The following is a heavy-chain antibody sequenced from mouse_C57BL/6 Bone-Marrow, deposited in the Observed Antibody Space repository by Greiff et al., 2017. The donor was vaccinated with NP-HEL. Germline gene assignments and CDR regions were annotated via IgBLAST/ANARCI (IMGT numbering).Heavy chain of an antibody. CDR1: VFTFSDYG. CDR3: ANYWFAY. CDR2: ISSGSSTI. J-gene: IGHJ3*01. Sequence: VMLVESGGGLVPPFFSLPLSCASSVFTFSDYGMHWVRQAPEKGLEWVAYISSGSSTIYYADTVKGRFTISRDNAKNTLFLQMTSLRSEDTAMYYCANYWFAYWGQGTLVTVSA. V-gene: IGHV5-17*01.